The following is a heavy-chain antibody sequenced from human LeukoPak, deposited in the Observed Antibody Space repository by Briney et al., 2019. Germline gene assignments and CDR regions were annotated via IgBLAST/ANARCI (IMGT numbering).Heavy chain of an antibody. Sequence: SETVSLTCTVSGGSISSSSYYWGWIRQPPGKGLEWIGSIYYSGSTYYNPSLKSRVTISVDTSKNQFSLKLSSVTAADTAVYYCARVRSIAARPNYYYYMDVWGKGTTVTVSS. CDR3: ARVRSIAARPNYYYYMDV. D-gene: IGHD6-6*01. V-gene: IGHV4-39*07. J-gene: IGHJ6*03. CDR2: IYYSGST. CDR1: GGSISSSSYY.